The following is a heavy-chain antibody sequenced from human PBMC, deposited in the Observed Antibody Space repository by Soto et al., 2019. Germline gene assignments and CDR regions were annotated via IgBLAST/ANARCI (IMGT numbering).Heavy chain of an antibody. Sequence: VQLVESGGGVVQPGRSLRLSCAASGFTFSSYGMHWVRQAPGKGLEWVAVISYDGSNKYYADSVKGRFTISRDNSKNTLYLQMNSLRAEDTAVYYCAHGDLDSGYEGYYFDYWGQGTLVTVSS. V-gene: IGHV3-30*03. CDR1: GFTFSSYG. J-gene: IGHJ4*02. CDR2: ISYDGSNK. D-gene: IGHD5-12*01. CDR3: AHGDLDSGYEGYYFDY.